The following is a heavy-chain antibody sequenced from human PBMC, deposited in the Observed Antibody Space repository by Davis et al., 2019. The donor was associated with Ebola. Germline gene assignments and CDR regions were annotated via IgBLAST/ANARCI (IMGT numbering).Heavy chain of an antibody. Sequence: SETLSLTCVVSGGSISSSNWWSWIRQPPGKGLEWIGEINHSGSTNYNPSLKSRVTISVDTSKNQFSLKLSSVTAADTAVYYCARGSFGDFWRLGYFDYWGQGTLVTVSS. CDR1: GGSISSSNW. J-gene: IGHJ4*02. CDR2: INHSGST. V-gene: IGHV4/OR15-8*01. CDR3: ARGSFGDFWRLGYFDY. D-gene: IGHD3-3*01.